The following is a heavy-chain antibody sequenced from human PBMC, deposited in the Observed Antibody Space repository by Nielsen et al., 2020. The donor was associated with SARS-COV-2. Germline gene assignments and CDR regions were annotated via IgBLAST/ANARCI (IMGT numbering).Heavy chain of an antibody. V-gene: IGHV4-59*01. J-gene: IGHJ6*02. CDR1: GGSISSYY. CDR3: ARGYETLEEVYGMDV. Sequence: SETLSLTCTVSGGSISSYYWSWIRQPPGKGLEWIGYIYYSGSTNYNPSLKSRVTISVDTSKNQFSLKLSSVTAADTAVYYCARGYETLEEVYGMDVWGQGTTVTVSS. CDR2: IYYSGST. D-gene: IGHD3-3*01.